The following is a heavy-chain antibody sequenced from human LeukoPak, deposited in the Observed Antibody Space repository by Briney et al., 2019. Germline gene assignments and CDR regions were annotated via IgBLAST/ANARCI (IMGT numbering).Heavy chain of an antibody. D-gene: IGHD3-16*01. Sequence: GGSLRLSCAASGFSFSTYGMHWVRQAPGKGLEWVALIWNAGTNTYYADSVKGRFTISRDNSKNTLYLQMNSLRAEDTAVYYCAGDTPPGGDYYFDYWGQGALVIVSS. V-gene: IGHV3-33*01. CDR3: AGDTPPGGDYYFDY. CDR1: GFSFSTYG. J-gene: IGHJ4*02. CDR2: IWNAGTNT.